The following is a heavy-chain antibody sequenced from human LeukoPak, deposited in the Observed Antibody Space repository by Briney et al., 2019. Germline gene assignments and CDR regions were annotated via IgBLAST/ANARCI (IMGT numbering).Heavy chain of an antibody. CDR3: TTDRWELVPYFQH. J-gene: IGHJ1*01. CDR2: IKSKTDGGTT. V-gene: IGHV3-15*01. CDR1: GFTFSNAW. D-gene: IGHD1-26*01. Sequence: PGGSLRLSCAASGFTFSNAWMSWVRQAPGKGLEWVGRIKSKTDGGTTDYAAPVKGRFTTSRDDSKNTLYLQMNSLKTEDTAVYYCTTDRWELVPYFQHWGQGTLVTVSS.